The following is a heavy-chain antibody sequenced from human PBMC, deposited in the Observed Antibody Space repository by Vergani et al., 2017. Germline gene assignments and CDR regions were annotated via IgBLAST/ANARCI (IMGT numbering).Heavy chain of an antibody. V-gene: IGHV4-4*02. CDR2: IYYSGST. CDR1: GGSISSSNW. CDR3: ARLKGYCSGGSCSXFDY. Sequence: QVQLQESGPGLVKPSGTLSLTCAVSGGSISSSNWWSWVRQPPGKGLEWIGEIYYSGSTYYNPSLKSRVTISVDTSKNQFSLKLSSVTAADTAVYYCARLKGYCSGGSCSXFDYWGQGTLVTVSS. J-gene: IGHJ4*02. D-gene: IGHD2-15*01.